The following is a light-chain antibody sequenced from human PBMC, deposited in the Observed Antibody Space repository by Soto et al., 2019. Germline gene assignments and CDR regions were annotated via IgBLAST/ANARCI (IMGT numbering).Light chain of an antibody. J-gene: IGLJ1*01. Sequence: QSALTQPASVSGSPGQSITISCTGTSSDVGSYNLVSWYQQHPGKAPKLMIYEVSKRPSGVSNRFSGSKSGNTASLTISGLQAEDEADYYCCSYAGSSTSFGNGTKVTVL. V-gene: IGLV2-23*02. CDR1: SSDVGSYNL. CDR3: CSYAGSSTS. CDR2: EVS.